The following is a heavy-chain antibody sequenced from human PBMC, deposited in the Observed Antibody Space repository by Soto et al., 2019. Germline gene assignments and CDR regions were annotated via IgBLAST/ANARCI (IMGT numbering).Heavy chain of an antibody. J-gene: IGHJ3*02. CDR2: IKQDGSEK. V-gene: IGHV3-7*01. CDR3: ARGLYDYVWGRYRQDAFDI. D-gene: IGHD3-16*02. CDR1: VFTFSRYW. Sequence: WGSLRLSCAASVFTFSRYWMTWVRQAPGKGLEWVANIKQDGSEKYYVDSVKGRFTISRDNAKNSVYLQLSSLRAGDTAVYYCARGLYDYVWGRYRQDAFDIWGQGTMVTVSS.